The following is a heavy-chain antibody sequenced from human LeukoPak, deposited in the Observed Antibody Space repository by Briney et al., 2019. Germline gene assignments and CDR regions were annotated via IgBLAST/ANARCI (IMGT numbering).Heavy chain of an antibody. Sequence: PGGSLRLSCAASGFTFSGSAMHWVRQASGKGLEWVGRIRSKANGYATTYAASVKGRFTISRDDSENTAYLQMNSLKTEDTAVYYCTRNTDYGDYNLHWGQGTLVTVSS. D-gene: IGHD4-17*01. CDR3: TRNTDYGDYNLH. V-gene: IGHV3-73*01. CDR2: IRSKANGYAT. CDR1: GFTFSGSA. J-gene: IGHJ4*02.